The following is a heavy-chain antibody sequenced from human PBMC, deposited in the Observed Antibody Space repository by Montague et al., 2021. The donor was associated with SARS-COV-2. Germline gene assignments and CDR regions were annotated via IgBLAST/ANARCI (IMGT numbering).Heavy chain of an antibody. J-gene: IGHJ6*02. CDR1: GGSISRSTSS. CDR3: ARLPLVSSWSRAAGYYYYGMDV. CDR2: ISYTGST. D-gene: IGHD6-13*01. Sequence: SETQSLTCTVSGGSISRSTSSWAWIRQPPGKGLEWIGSISYTGSTYYNPSLKSRVTISVDTSRNQFSLRLSSVTAADTSAYYCARLPLVSSWSRAAGYYYYGMDVWGQGTTVTVSS. V-gene: IGHV4-39*01.